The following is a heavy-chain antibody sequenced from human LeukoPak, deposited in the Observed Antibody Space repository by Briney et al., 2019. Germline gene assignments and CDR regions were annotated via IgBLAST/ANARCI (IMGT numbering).Heavy chain of an antibody. CDR2: ISGSGGST. V-gene: IGHV3-23*01. D-gene: IGHD3-9*01. J-gene: IGHJ4*02. Sequence: GGSLRLSCAASGFTFSSYAMSWVRQAPGKGLEWVSAISGSGGSTYYADSVKGRFTISRDNSKNTLYLQMNSLRAEDTAVYYCAKDLNYDILTGYYYRPVNYWGQGTLVTVSS. CDR3: AKDLNYDILTGYYYRPVNY. CDR1: GFTFSSYA.